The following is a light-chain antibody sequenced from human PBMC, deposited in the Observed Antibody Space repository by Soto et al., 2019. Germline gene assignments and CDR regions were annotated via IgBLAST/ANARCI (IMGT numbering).Light chain of an antibody. CDR3: CSYTSSSTYV. Sequence: QSVLTQPASVSGSPGQSITISCTGNSRDVGGYNYVSWYQQHPGKAPKLMIYDVSNRPSGVSNRFSGSKSGNTASLTISGLQAEDEADYYCCSYTSSSTYVFGTGTKVTVL. V-gene: IGLV2-14*01. CDR2: DVS. J-gene: IGLJ1*01. CDR1: SRDVGGYNY.